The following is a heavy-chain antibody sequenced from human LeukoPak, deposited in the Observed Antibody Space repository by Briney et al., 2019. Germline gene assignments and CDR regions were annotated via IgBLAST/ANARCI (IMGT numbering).Heavy chain of an antibody. V-gene: IGHV1-2*06. CDR1: GYTFTDYY. CDR2: INPNSGGT. CDR3: ARVSPPASSGMDV. J-gene: IGHJ6*02. Sequence: ASAKVSCKASGYTFTDYYLHWVRQAPGQGLEWMGRINPNSGGTNYAQNFQGRVTMTRDTSINTAYMELSRLRSDDTAMYYCARVSPPASSGMDVWGQGTTVIVSS. D-gene: IGHD2-2*01.